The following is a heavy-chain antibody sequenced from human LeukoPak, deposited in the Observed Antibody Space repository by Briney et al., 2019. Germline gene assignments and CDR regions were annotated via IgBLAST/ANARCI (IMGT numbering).Heavy chain of an antibody. Sequence: GGSLRLSCAASGFTFSSYSMNWVRQAPGKGLEWVSSISSSSSYIYHADSVKGRFTISRDNSKNTLYLQMNSLRAEDTAVYYCARLSATLYWYFDLWGLGTLVTVSS. CDR2: ISSSSSYI. J-gene: IGHJ2*01. CDR1: GFTFSSYS. D-gene: IGHD1-26*01. CDR3: ARLSATLYWYFDL. V-gene: IGHV3-21*01.